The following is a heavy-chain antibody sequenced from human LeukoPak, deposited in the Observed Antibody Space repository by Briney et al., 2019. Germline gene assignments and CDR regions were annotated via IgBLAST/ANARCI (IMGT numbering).Heavy chain of an antibody. Sequence: GRSLRLSCAASGFTFSDYGIHWVRQAPGQGLEWVALIWYDGSKKYYADSVKGRFTISRDNTKNTLYLQLNSLRADDTAVYYCARAHSSSSTFDLWGRGTLVTVSS. CDR2: IWYDGSKK. J-gene: IGHJ4*02. D-gene: IGHD6-6*01. V-gene: IGHV3-33*01. CDR3: ARAHSSSSTFDL. CDR1: GFTFSDYG.